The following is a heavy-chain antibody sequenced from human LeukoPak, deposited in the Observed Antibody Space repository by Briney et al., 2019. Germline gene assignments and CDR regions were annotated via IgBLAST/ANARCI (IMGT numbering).Heavy chain of an antibody. CDR1: GFIFNHHA. CDR2: IWSDKTNK. CDR3: AKDAQRGFDYSNSLEY. J-gene: IGHJ4*02. Sequence: PGGSPRLSCAASGFIFNHHAMHWVRQAPGKGLEWVAVIWSDKTNKFYADSVRGRFTISRDDSRKTVYLEMERMTAGDTAIYYCAKDAQRGFDYSNSLEYWGQGALVTVAS. D-gene: IGHD4-11*01. V-gene: IGHV3-33*06.